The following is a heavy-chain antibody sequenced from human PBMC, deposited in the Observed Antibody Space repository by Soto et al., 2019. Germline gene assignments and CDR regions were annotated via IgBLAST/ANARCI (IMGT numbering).Heavy chain of an antibody. J-gene: IGHJ5*02. CDR1: GGTFSSYA. D-gene: IGHD3-16*01. V-gene: IGHV1-69*01. CDR2: IIPIFGTA. Sequence: QVQLVQSGAEVKKPGSSVKVSCKASGGTFSSYAISWVRQAPEQGLEWMGGIIPIFGTANYAQKFQGRVTITADESTSTAYMELSSLRSEDTAVYYCARCMITFGGVISLLNWFDPWGQGTLVTVSS. CDR3: ARCMITFGGVISLLNWFDP.